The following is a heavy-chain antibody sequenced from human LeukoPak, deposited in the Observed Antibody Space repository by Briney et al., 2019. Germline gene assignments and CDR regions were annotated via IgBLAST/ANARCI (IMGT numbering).Heavy chain of an antibody. Sequence: HPGGSLRLSCAASGFTFSSYGMHWVRQAPGKGLEWVAVIWYDGSNKYYADSVKGRFTISRDNSKNTLYLQMNSLRAEDTAVYYCAREGGGIAAAGTDQAFDIWGQGTMVTVSS. D-gene: IGHD6-13*01. J-gene: IGHJ3*02. CDR3: AREGGGIAAAGTDQAFDI. CDR1: GFTFSSYG. V-gene: IGHV3-33*08. CDR2: IWYDGSNK.